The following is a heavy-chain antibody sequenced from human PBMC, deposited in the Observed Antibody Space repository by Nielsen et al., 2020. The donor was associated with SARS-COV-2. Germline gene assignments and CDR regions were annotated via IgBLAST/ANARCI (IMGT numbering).Heavy chain of an antibody. CDR2: MRGQVFGGAS. CDR1: GFSFGEYG. Sequence: GESLKTSCTTSGFSFGEYGLTWVRQAPGKGLEWVGFMRGQVFGGASEFAASVKGRFSMSRDDSKSIMYLQMNSLKTEDTAVYFCSRVSAGAFDIWGQGTMVTVSS. J-gene: IGHJ3*02. CDR3: SRVSAGAFDI. V-gene: IGHV3-49*04.